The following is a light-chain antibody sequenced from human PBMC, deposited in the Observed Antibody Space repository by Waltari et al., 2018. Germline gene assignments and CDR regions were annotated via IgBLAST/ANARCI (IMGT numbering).Light chain of an antibody. CDR3: QQFDNLPLT. V-gene: IGKV1-33*01. Sequence: DIQLTQSPSSLSASVGDRVTITCQASRDISNFLNWYQQTPGAAPKLLIYDASTLKTGVPSRFSGIGSGTHLNLTITSLQPEDSATYFCQQFDNLPLTFGGGTKVEIK. CDR2: DAS. CDR1: RDISNF. J-gene: IGKJ4*01.